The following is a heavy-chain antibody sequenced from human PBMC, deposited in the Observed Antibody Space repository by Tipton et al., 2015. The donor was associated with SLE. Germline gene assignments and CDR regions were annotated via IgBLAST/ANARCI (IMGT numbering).Heavy chain of an antibody. Sequence: TLSLTCTVSGGSISSSSYYWGWIRQPPGKGLEWIGSIYYSGSTYYNPSLKSRVTISVDRSKNQFSLKLSSVTAADTAVYYCARAKLWSPHFDYWGQGTLVTVSS. J-gene: IGHJ4*02. D-gene: IGHD5-18*01. CDR1: GGSISSSSYY. V-gene: IGHV4-39*07. CDR2: IYYSGST. CDR3: ARAKLWSPHFDY.